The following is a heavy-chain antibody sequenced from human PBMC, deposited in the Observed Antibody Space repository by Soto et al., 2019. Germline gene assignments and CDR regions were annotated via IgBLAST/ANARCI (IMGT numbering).Heavy chain of an antibody. Sequence: GYRRIWINQHPGKGLEWIGYIYYSGSTYYNPSLKNRVTISVDTSKNQFPLKLSSVTAADTAVYYCARCTADYDILTGYYWRGWFDLCGEGTLVTVS. V-gene: IGHV4-31*02. CDR3: ARCTADYDILTGYYWRGWFDL. J-gene: IGHJ5*02. CDR2: IYYSGST. CDR1: GYR. D-gene: IGHD3-9*01.